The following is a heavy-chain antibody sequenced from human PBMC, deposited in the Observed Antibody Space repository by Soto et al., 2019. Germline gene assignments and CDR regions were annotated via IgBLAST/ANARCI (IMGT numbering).Heavy chain of an antibody. CDR1: GYTYISYS. D-gene: IGHD6-19*01. J-gene: IGHJ6*02. CDR3: ARKQWLYYGMDV. V-gene: IGHV1-3*01. CDR2: INVGNGNT. Sequence: ASVKVSCKASGYTYISYSMHWVRQAPGQRLEWMGWINVGNGNTKYSQKFQGRVTINKDTSTSTAYMELSSLTSEDTAVYYCARKQWLYYGMDVWGQGTTVTVSS.